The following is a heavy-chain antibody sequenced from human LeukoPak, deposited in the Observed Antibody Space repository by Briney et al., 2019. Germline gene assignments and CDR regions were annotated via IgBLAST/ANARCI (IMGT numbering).Heavy chain of an antibody. Sequence: GGSLRLSCAASGFTVSSNYVSWVRQAPGKGLEWVSTIYRGGSTYYADSVKGRFTISRDNSKNTVYLQINTLRVEDTAVYYCARGGLETAVKYFFDYWGQGTLVTVSS. V-gene: IGHV3-66*01. J-gene: IGHJ4*02. D-gene: IGHD1-1*01. CDR3: ARGGLETAVKYFFDY. CDR1: GFTVSSNY. CDR2: IYRGGST.